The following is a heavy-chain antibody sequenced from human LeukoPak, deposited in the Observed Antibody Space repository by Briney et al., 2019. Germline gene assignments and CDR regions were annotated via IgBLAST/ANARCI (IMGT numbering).Heavy chain of an antibody. Sequence: SETLSLTCTVSGGSIGSDYWSWIRQPPGKGLEWIGYIYYSGSTNYNPSLKSRVTISVATSKNQFSLKLSSVTAADTAVYYCARHRIYYTSTSCYGCFDHWGQGTLVTVSS. J-gene: IGHJ4*02. V-gene: IGHV4-59*08. CDR1: GGSIGSDY. CDR2: IYYSGST. CDR3: ARHRIYYTSTSCYGCFDH. D-gene: IGHD2-2*01.